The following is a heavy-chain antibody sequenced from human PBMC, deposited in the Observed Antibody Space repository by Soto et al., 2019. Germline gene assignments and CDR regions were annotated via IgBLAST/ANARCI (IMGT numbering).Heavy chain of an antibody. CDR1: GFSLFTSGEG. CDR2: IYWDDDK. V-gene: IGHV2-5*02. D-gene: IGHD6-19*01. Sequence: QITLKESGPTVVQPTQTVTLTCTFSGFSLFTSGEGVGWIRQPPGRALEWLALIYWDDDKRYSPSLRSRLTITKDTAATQVLLTMTHMDPVDTATYFCVHRIPGYTRGWDMGVFDSWGQGTLVTVSS. CDR3: VHRIPGYTRGWDMGVFDS. J-gene: IGHJ4*02.